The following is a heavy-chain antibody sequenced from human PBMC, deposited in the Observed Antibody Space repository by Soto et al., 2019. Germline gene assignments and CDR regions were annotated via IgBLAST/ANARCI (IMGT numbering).Heavy chain of an antibody. Sequence: GGSLRLSCGASGFTFSNHWMHWVRQTPGKGLVWVSRTNSDGSSTSYADSVKGRLSISRDTSKNTVSLQMNSLRAEDTAIYYCAKEYGHGYWYFDYWGQGTQVTVSS. CDR1: GFTFSNHW. J-gene: IGHJ4*02. V-gene: IGHV3-74*01. CDR2: TNSDGSST. CDR3: AKEYGHGYWYFDY. D-gene: IGHD5-18*01.